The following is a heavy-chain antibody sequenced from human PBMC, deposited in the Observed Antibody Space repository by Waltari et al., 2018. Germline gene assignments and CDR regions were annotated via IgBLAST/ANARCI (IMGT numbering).Heavy chain of an antibody. J-gene: IGHJ6*04. D-gene: IGHD3-16*01. CDR2: INHSGST. CDR3: ASGGRLRGGGSRSINPHV. V-gene: IGHV4-34*01. Sequence: QVQLQQWGAGLLKPSETLSLTCAVYGGSFSGYYWSWIRQPPGKGLEWIGEINHSGSTNYNPSLKSRVTISVDTSKNQFSLKLSSVTAADTAVYYCASGGRLRGGGSRSINPHVWGKGTTVTVSS. CDR1: GGSFSGYY.